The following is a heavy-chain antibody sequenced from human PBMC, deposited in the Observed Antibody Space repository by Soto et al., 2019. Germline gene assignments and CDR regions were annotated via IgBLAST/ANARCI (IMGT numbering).Heavy chain of an antibody. D-gene: IGHD4-4*01. CDR3: ARDNDRLQLGGNYYYILDV. J-gene: IGHJ6*02. V-gene: IGHV1-69*12. CDR2: IIPLFRTP. CDR1: GGTFRSSA. Sequence: QVQLVQSGAEMKEPGSSVKVSCKTSGGTFRSSAISWLRQAPGQGLEWMGGIIPLFRTPDYAQKFQGRVTIAADESTSTAYTELSSLRSEDTAVYYCARDNDRLQLGGNYYYILDVWGQGTTITVSS.